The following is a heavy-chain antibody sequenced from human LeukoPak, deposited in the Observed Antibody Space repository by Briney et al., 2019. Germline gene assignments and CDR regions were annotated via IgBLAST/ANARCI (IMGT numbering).Heavy chain of an antibody. CDR1: GGSISSSNYY. J-gene: IGHJ5*02. Sequence: PSETLSLTCTVSGGSISSSNYYWGWIRQPPGKGLEWIGSIYYGGSTYYDPSLKIRVTISVDTSKNQFSLKLSSVTAADTAVYYCAKPIDYYDSSGYYSRWFDPWGQGTLVTVSS. CDR2: IYYGGST. D-gene: IGHD3-22*01. V-gene: IGHV4-39*07. CDR3: AKPIDYYDSSGYYSRWFDP.